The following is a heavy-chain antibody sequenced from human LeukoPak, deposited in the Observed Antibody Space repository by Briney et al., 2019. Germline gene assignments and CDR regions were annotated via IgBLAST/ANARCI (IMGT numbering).Heavy chain of an antibody. Sequence: GESLKISCKGSGYIFTTYWIGWVRQMPGKGLEWMGIIYPGDSDTRYSPSFQGQVTISADTSISTAYLQWSSLKASDTAMYYCARLRYSSGWDWGYWGQGTLVTVSS. CDR1: GYIFTTYW. D-gene: IGHD6-19*01. CDR2: IYPGDSDT. V-gene: IGHV5-51*01. CDR3: ARLRYSSGWDWGY. J-gene: IGHJ4*02.